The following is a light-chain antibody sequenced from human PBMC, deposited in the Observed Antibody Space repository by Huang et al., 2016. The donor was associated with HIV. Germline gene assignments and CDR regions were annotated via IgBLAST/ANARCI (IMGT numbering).Light chain of an antibody. J-gene: IGKJ4*01. Sequence: IQLTQSPSSLSVFVGDRVTITCRASQDITNYLAWYQHKPGEAPKLLIYATSTFQNGVPARCSGSGSGTDFTLSIASLQPEDSATYYCQQVNTYPFTCGGGSKVEVK. CDR3: QQVNTYPFT. CDR1: QDITNY. CDR2: ATS. V-gene: IGKV1-9*01.